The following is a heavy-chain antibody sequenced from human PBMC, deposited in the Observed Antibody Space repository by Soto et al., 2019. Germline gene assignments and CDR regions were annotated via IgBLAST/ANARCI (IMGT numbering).Heavy chain of an antibody. CDR3: ARQGSY. CDR2: IYFNGNT. V-gene: IGHV4-39*01. CDR1: GVSISDTSYY. J-gene: IGHJ4*02. Sequence: SETLSLTCNDSGVSISDTSYYWGWIRQPPGKGLEWIGTIYFNGNTFYNPSLKSRLTISVDTSKNQISLRLTSVTAADTAVYYCARQGSYWGQGTLVTVSS.